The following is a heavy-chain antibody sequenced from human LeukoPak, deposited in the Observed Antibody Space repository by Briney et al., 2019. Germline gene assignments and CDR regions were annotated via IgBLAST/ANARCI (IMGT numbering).Heavy chain of an antibody. Sequence: ASVKVSCKAYGDTFTSYGISCVRQATGHGLEWFGWISTRDGRTHYAQNVQGRVTMTTDTSTSTVYMELTRLTSDDTAMYYCARDYYDIIGSEYDTFAIWGQGTMVTVSS. CDR2: ISTRDGRT. D-gene: IGHD3-16*01. CDR3: ARDYYDIIGSEYDTFAI. CDR1: GDTFTSYG. V-gene: IGHV1-18*01. J-gene: IGHJ3*02.